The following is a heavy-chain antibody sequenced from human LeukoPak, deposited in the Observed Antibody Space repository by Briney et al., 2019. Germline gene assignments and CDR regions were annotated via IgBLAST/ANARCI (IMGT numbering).Heavy chain of an antibody. CDR2: IYSSGST. D-gene: IGHD3-10*01. V-gene: IGHV4-4*07. J-gene: IGHJ6*02. CDR3: ARDPNYYGSGSYPLGMDV. Sequence: SETLSLTCAVSADSFSSHYWTWIRQPAGKGLEWIGRIYSSGSTNYNPSLKSRVTMSVDTSKNQFSLKLSSVTAADTAVYYCARDPNYYGSGSYPLGMDVWGQGTTVTVSS. CDR1: ADSFSSHY.